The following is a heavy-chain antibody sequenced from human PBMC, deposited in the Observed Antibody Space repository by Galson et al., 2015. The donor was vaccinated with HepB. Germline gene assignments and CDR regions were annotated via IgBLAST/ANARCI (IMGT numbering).Heavy chain of an antibody. CDR2: ISWNSGSI. Sequence: SLRLSCAASGFTFDDYAMHWVRQAPGKGLEWVSGISWNSGSIGYADSVKGRFTISRDNAKNSLYLQMNSLRAEDTALYYCAKVLDYGGNSVFDYWGQGTLVTVSS. J-gene: IGHJ4*02. CDR1: GFTFDDYA. V-gene: IGHV3-9*01. D-gene: IGHD4-23*01. CDR3: AKVLDYGGNSVFDY.